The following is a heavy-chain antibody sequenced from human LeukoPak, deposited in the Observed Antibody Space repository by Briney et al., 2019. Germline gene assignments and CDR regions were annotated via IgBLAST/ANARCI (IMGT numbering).Heavy chain of an antibody. CDR3: ARKGVYCSSTSCQIPYGIDV. V-gene: IGHV3-21*01. CDR1: GFTFSSYS. J-gene: IGHJ6*02. Sequence: GGSLRLSCAASGFTFSSYSMNWVRQAPGRGLEWVSSISSTSSYIYYADSVKGRFTISRDNAKNSLYLQMNSLRAEDTAVYYCARKGVYCSSTSCQIPYGIDVWGQGTTVTVSS. CDR2: ISSTSSYI. D-gene: IGHD2-2*01.